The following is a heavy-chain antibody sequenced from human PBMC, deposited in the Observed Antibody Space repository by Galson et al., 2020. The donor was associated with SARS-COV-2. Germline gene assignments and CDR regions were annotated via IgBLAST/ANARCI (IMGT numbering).Heavy chain of an antibody. CDR1: GFTFSSYA. Sequence: GGSLRLSCAASGFTFSSYAMHWVRQAPGKGLEWVAVISYDGSNKYYADSVKGRFTISRDNSKNTLYLQMNSLRAEDTAVYYCARDGQYYEFWSGYISTDGYYYYYYMDVWGKGTTVTVSS. D-gene: IGHD3-3*01. CDR2: ISYDGSNK. CDR3: ARDGQYYEFWSGYISTDGYYYYYYMDV. J-gene: IGHJ6*03. V-gene: IGHV3-30*04.